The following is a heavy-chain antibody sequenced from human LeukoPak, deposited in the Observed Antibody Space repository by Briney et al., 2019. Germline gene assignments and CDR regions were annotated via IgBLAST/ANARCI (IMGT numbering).Heavy chain of an antibody. J-gene: IGHJ1*01. D-gene: IGHD5-24*01. CDR2: INPNSGGT. Sequence: ASVMVSCKASGYTFTGDYMHWVRLAPGQGLEWMGRINPNSGGTNYARKFQGRVTMTRDTSISTTYMELRNLRSDDTAVYFCAKVGRFGGYNPTGFQHWGQGTLVTVFS. CDR1: GYTFTGDY. V-gene: IGHV1-2*06. CDR3: AKVGRFGGYNPTGFQH.